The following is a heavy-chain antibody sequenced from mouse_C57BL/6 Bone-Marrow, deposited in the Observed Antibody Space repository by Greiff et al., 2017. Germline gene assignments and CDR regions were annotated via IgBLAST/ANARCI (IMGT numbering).Heavy chain of an antibody. CDR3: ARWDLWYHWGYFGV. CDR2: IHPDSGST. Sequence: VQLQQPGAELVKPGASVKLSCKASGYTFTSYWMHWVKQRPGQGLEWIGMIHPDSGSTNYNEKFKSKDTLTVDKSSSTAYMQLSSLTSEDSAVYCGARWDLWYHWGYFGVWGTGTTVPVSS. CDR1: GYTFTSYW. J-gene: IGHJ1*03. D-gene: IGHD4-1*01. V-gene: IGHV1-64*01.